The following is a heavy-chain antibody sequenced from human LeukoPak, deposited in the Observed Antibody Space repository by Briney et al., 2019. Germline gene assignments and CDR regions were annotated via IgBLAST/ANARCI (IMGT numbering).Heavy chain of an antibody. J-gene: IGHJ4*02. CDR3: AKDRGIAARPLDY. D-gene: IGHD6-6*01. CDR1: GFTFSSYG. Sequence: PGGSLRLSCAASGFTFSSYGMHWVRQAPGKGLEWVAVISYDGSNEYYADSVKGRFTIFRDNSKNTLYLQMNSLRAEDTAVYYCAKDRGIAARPLDYWGQGTLVTVSS. CDR2: ISYDGSNE. V-gene: IGHV3-30*18.